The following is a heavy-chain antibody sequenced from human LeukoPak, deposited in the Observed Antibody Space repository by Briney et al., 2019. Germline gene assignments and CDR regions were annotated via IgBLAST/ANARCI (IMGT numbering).Heavy chain of an antibody. CDR1: GFTFSNYE. Sequence: PGGSLRLSCAGSGFTFSNYEMNWVRQVPGKGLEWVAYIVDSGNNKQYADSVRGRFTISRDNAKNSLYLQMNSLRAEDTAVYYCARLLVYNSGGEAFDYWGPGTLVTVSS. D-gene: IGHD3-10*01. J-gene: IGHJ4*02. CDR2: IVDSGNNK. CDR3: ARLLVYNSGGEAFDY. V-gene: IGHV3-48*03.